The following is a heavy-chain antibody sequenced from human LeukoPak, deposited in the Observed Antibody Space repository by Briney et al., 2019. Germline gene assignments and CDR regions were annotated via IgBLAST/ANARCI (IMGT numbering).Heavy chain of an antibody. CDR3: AKKKRELRGFDY. Sequence: GGSLRLSCAASGFTFSSYAMSWVRQAPGKGLEWVSVIGGSGGSTYYADSVKGRFTISRDNSKNTLYLQMSSLRAEDTAVYYCAKKKRELRGFDYWGQGTLVAVSS. J-gene: IGHJ4*02. CDR2: IGGSGGST. D-gene: IGHD1-7*01. V-gene: IGHV3-23*01. CDR1: GFTFSSYA.